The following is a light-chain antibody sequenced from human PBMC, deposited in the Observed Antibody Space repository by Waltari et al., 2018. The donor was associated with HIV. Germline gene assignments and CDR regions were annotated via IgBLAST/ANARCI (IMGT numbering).Light chain of an antibody. CDR3: CSYSSSGTVL. CDR2: DVS. Sequence: HSVLTPPASMPGSLGQSITISCIGSSHDVGGFTYVSWYQQSPDKAPRLVIYDVSNRPSGVSGRISGSKSGSAASLTISGLQPEDEADYYCCSYSSSGTVLFGGGTRLTVL. V-gene: IGLV2-14*03. CDR1: SHDVGGFTY. J-gene: IGLJ2*01.